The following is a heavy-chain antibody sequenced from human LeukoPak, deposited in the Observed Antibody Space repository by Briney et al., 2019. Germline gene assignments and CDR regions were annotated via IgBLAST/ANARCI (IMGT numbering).Heavy chain of an antibody. CDR2: INPSGVSA. CDR1: GHTFTSYY. J-gene: IGHJ4*02. Sequence: ASVKVSCKASGHTFTSYYMVWVRQAPGQGLEWLGIINPSGVSATYAQKFRGRVTMTRDTSTSTVYLEVSSLSPEDTAVYYCARRGDRGGYPHKFFFDYWGQGSLVTVSS. D-gene: IGHD3-22*01. V-gene: IGHV1-46*01. CDR3: ARRGDRGGYPHKFFFDY.